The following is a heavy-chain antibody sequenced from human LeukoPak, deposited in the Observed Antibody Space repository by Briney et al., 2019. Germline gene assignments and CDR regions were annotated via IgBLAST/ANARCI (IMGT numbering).Heavy chain of an antibody. J-gene: IGHJ4*02. V-gene: IGHV5-51*01. CDR3: ARVALERYSSTNSYYSLDY. CDR2: IYPGDSDT. Sequence: PGESLKISCEGSGYSFTTYWIAWVRQMPGKGLEWMGIIYPGDSDTRYSPSFQGQVTISADKSISTAYLQWSSLKASDTAMYYCARVALERYSSTNSYYSLDYWGQGTLVTVSS. D-gene: IGHD2-2*01. CDR1: GYSFTTYW.